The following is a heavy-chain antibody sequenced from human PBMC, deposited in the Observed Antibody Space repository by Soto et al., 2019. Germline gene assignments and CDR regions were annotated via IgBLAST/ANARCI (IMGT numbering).Heavy chain of an antibody. CDR2: IYYSGST. J-gene: IGHJ4*02. CDR3: ARFSPGYYFDY. Sequence: SETLSLTCTVSGGSISSYYWSWIRQPPGKGLEWIGYIYYSGSTNYNPSPKSRVTISVDTSKNQFSLKLSSVTAADTAVYYCARFSPGYYFDYWGQGTLVTVSS. V-gene: IGHV4-59*01. CDR1: GGSISSYY.